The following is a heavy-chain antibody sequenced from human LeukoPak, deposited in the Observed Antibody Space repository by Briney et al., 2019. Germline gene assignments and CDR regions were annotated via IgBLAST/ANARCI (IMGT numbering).Heavy chain of an antibody. CDR2: TYYSGRT. J-gene: IGHJ4*02. CDR1: GGSFSVYY. CDR3: AREERIAAADFDY. V-gene: IGHV4-34*01. D-gene: IGHD6-13*01. Sequence: PSETLSLTCAVYGGSFSVYYWGWIRQPPGKGLEWIGSTYYSGRTYYNPSLKSRVTISVETSKNQIPLKLSSVTAADTAVYYCAREERIAAADFDYWAQGTLVTVSS.